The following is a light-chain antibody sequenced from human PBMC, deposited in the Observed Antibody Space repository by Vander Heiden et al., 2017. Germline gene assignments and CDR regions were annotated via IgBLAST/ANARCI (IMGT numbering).Light chain of an antibody. CDR1: QSVRSD. V-gene: IGKV3D-15*03. CDR2: DAS. J-gene: IGKJ4*01. CDR3: QQYNKWPVT. Sequence: IVMGHSPVSLSVSPVGRATLSCRASQSVRSDLAWYQQRPGQAPRLLIYDASVRATGIPARFSGSASGTEFVLTISILQSEDFAIYYCQQYNKWPVTFGGGTKVEIQ.